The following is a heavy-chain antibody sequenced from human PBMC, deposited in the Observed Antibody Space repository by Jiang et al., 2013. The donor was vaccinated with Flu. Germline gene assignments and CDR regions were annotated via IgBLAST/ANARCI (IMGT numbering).Heavy chain of an antibody. J-gene: IGHJ3*02. CDR1: GYTFTSYG. D-gene: IGHD3-10*02. CDR3: ARVYVRGWVLSERAFDI. CDR2: ISAYNGNT. V-gene: IGHV1-18*01. Sequence: GAEVKKPGASVKVSCKASGYTFTSYGISWVRQAPGQGLEWMGWISAYNGNTNYAQKFQGRVTITRDTSASTAYMELSSLRSEDTAVYYCARVYVRGWVLSERAFDIWGQGTMVTVSS.